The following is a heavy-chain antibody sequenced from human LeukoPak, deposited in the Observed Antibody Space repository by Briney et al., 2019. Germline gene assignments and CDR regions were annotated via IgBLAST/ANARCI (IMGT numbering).Heavy chain of an antibody. CDR1: GGSFSGYY. J-gene: IGHJ4*02. CDR3: ARGPGYSGDPEPVDY. V-gene: IGHV4-34*01. Sequence: PSETLSLTCAAYGGSFSGYYWSWIRQPPGKGLEWIGEINHSGSTNYNPSLKSRVTISVDTSKNQFSLKLSSVTAADTAVYYCARGPGYSGDPEPVDYWGQGTLVTVSS. CDR2: INHSGST. D-gene: IGHD3-10*01.